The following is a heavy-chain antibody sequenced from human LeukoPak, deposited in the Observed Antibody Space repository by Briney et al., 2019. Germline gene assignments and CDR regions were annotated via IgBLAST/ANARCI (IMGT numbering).Heavy chain of an antibody. CDR2: IFPADSDT. D-gene: IGHD3-22*01. Sequence: GESLKISCKGSGYSFTNTWIAWVRQMPGKGLEWMGSIFPADSDTRNSPSFRGQVTISADKSTSTAYLQWSSLKASDTAIYYCARVSYSSYGMDVWGKGTTVTVSS. V-gene: IGHV5-51*01. CDR3: ARVSYSSYGMDV. CDR1: GYSFTNTW. J-gene: IGHJ6*03.